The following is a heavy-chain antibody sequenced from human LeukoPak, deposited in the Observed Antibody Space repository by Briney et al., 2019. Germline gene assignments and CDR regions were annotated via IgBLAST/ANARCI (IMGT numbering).Heavy chain of an antibody. Sequence: GASVKVSCKASGYTFTSYYMHWVRQAPGQGLEWIGIINPSGGSTSYAQKFQGRVTMTRHTTTSTVYMQLSSLRSEDTAVYYCARDAYYYDSSGYYYDAFDIWGQGTMVTVSS. V-gene: IGHV1-46*01. CDR2: INPSGGST. J-gene: IGHJ3*02. CDR1: GYTFTSYY. CDR3: ARDAYYYDSSGYYYDAFDI. D-gene: IGHD3-22*01.